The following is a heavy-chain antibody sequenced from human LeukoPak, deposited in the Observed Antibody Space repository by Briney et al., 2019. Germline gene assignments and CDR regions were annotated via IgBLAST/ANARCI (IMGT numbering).Heavy chain of an antibody. CDR1: GDSVSSNSAA. D-gene: IGHD6-19*01. CDR3: SRGREAVAGTYYYYGMDV. V-gene: IGHV6-1*01. Sequence: SQTLSLTCAISGDSVSSNSAAWNWIRQSPSRGLEWLGRTYYRSKWYNDYAVSVKSRITINPDTSKNQFSLQLNSVTPEDTAVYYCSRGREAVAGTYYYYGMDVWGQGTTVTVSS. CDR2: TYYRSKWYN. J-gene: IGHJ6*02.